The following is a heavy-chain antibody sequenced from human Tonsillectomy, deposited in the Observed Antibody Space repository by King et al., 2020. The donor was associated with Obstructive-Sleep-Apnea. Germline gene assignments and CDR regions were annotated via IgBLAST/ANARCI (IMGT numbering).Heavy chain of an antibody. D-gene: IGHD3-3*01. CDR1: GFIFNNYA. CDR3: AKPYYDFWSGYSETWFDS. Sequence: VQLVESGGGLEQPGGSLRLSCAASGFIFNNYAMNWVRQAPGKGLEWVSSVSVSGGTTYYADPVKGRFTISRDNSKNTLYLQMNSLRAEDTAVYYCAKPYYDFWSGYSETWFDSWGQGTLVTVSS. J-gene: IGHJ5*01. CDR2: VSVSGGTT. V-gene: IGHV3-23*04.